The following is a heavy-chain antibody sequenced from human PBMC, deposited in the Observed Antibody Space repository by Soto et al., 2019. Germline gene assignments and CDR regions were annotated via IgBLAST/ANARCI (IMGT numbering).Heavy chain of an antibody. CDR3: ARGLYSSSQSDFDY. V-gene: IGHV1-69*12. J-gene: IGHJ4*02. CDR2: IIPIFGTA. Sequence: QVQLVQSGAEVKKPGSSVKVSCKASVGTFSSYAISRVRQAPGQGLEWMGGIIPIFGTANYAQKFQGRVTITADEATSTAYLELSSLRSEDTAVYYCARGLYSSSQSDFDYWGQGTLVTVSS. D-gene: IGHD6-6*01. CDR1: VGTFSSYA.